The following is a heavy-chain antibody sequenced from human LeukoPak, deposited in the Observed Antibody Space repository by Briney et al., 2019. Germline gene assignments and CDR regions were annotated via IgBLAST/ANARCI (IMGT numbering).Heavy chain of an antibody. V-gene: IGHV4-4*02. D-gene: IGHD2-8*02. CDR1: GGSISSSNW. J-gene: IGHJ4*02. CDR3: AAELVNRLDY. CDR2: IYHSGSA. Sequence: KPSETLSLTCAVSGGSISSSNWWGWVRQPPGKGLEWIGEIYHSGSANYNPSLKSRVAISVDKSKSQFSLKLSSVTAADTAVYYCAAELVNRLDYWGQGTLVTVSS.